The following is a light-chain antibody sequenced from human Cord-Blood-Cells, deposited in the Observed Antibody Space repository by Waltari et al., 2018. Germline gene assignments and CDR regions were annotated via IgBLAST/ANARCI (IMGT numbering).Light chain of an antibody. Sequence: SVLTHPPSLSAPPGQPDTISCSGRSSYLGHNYLSWYQQLPGTAPKLLIYDNNKRPSGIPDRFSGSKSGTSATLGITGLQTGDEADYYCGTWDSSLSAYVFGTGTKVTVL. CDR3: GTWDSSLSAYV. CDR1: SSYLGHNY. V-gene: IGLV1-51*01. J-gene: IGLJ1*01. CDR2: DNN.